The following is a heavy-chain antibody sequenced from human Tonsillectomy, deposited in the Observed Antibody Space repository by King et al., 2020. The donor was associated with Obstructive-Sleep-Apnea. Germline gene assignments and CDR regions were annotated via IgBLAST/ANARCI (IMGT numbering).Heavy chain of an antibody. CDR3: TTXLWFGELFXXX. D-gene: IGHD3-10*01. J-gene: IGHJ4*02. Sequence: VQLVESGGGLVKPGGSLRLSCAASGFTFSNAWMSWVRQAPGKGLEWVGRIKSKTDGGTTDYAAPVKGRFTISRDDSKNTLYLQMNSLKTEDTAVYYCTTXLWFGELFXXXXXQGTLVTVSS. CDR1: GFTFSNAW. V-gene: IGHV3-15*01. CDR2: IKSKTDGGTT.